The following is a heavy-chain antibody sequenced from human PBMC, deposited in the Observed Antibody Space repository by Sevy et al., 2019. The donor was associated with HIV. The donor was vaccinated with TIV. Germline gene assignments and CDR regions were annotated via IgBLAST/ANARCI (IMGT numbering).Heavy chain of an antibody. CDR3: ARDRYYDASGYYYYYYGMDV. V-gene: IGHV3-66*01. J-gene: IGHJ6*02. CDR1: GLSVSDNY. Sequence: GGSLRLSCAASGLSVSDNYMNWVRQAPGKGLELVSVIYSDGRTYYADSVKGRFTISRANSKNKLYLHMNNLRPEDTAVYYCARDRYYDASGYYYYYYGMDVWGQGTTVTVSS. D-gene: IGHD3-22*01. CDR2: IYSDGRT.